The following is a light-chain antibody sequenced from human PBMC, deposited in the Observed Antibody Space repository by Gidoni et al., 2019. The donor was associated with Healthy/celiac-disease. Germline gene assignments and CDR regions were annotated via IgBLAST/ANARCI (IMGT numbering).Light chain of an antibody. V-gene: IGKV3-20*01. J-gene: IGKJ1*01. Sequence: EIVLTQSPGALSLSPGERATLSCRASQSVSSSYLAWYQQPPGQAPRLLSYGASSRATGIPDRFSGSGSGTDFTLTISRREPEDFAVYYCQQYGSSPWTFGQGTKVEIK. CDR2: GAS. CDR3: QQYGSSPWT. CDR1: QSVSSSY.